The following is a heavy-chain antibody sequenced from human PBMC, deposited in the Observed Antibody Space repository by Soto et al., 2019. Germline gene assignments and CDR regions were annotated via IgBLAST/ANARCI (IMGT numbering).Heavy chain of an antibody. CDR2: INYSGST. CDR1: GGSIRSRGYY. J-gene: IGHJ4*02. CDR3: ASDTYGGTVGYFDD. D-gene: IGHD3-16*01. V-gene: IGHV4-39*01. Sequence: SETLSLTCTVSGGSIRSRGYYWGWLRQPPGKGLEWIGSINYSGSTYYNPSLKSRVTISVDTSKNQFSLTLSSVTAADTAVYYCASDTYGGTVGYFDDWGQGTLVTVSS.